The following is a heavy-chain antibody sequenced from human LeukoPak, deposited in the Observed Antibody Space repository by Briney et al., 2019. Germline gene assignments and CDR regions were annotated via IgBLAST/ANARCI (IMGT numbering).Heavy chain of an antibody. V-gene: IGHV3-66*01. J-gene: IGHJ5*02. CDR2: IYPNGNT. CDR3: ARDLQIVVGAAARGRGPFDP. Sequence: GGSLRLSCAASGFTVSSNYMNWVRQAPGKGLEWVSMIYPNGNTFYADSVKGRFAISRDNAKNSLYLQMNSLRAEDTAVYYCARDLQIVVGAAARGRGPFDPWGQGTLVTVSS. CDR1: GFTVSSNY. D-gene: IGHD2-2*01.